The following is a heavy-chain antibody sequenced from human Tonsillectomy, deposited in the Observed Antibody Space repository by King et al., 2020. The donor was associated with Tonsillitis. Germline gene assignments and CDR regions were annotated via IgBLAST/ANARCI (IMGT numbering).Heavy chain of an antibody. CDR1: GFSFSNAW. CDR3: ATGLPVKDSGSYYGDFDY. Sequence: VQLVESGGGLVKPGRSLRLSCAASGFSFSNAWMSWVRQIPGKGLEWVGRIQSKTDGGTTDYAAPVKGRFTISRDDSKTPLYLQMTSLKTEDTALYYCATGLPVKDSGSYYGDFDYRGQGTLATVSS. CDR2: IQSKTDGGTT. V-gene: IGHV3-15*01. D-gene: IGHD1-26*01. J-gene: IGHJ4*02.